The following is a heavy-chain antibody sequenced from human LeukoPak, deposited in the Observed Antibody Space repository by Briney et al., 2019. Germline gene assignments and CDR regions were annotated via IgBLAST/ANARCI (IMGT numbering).Heavy chain of an antibody. CDR1: GGSISSGDYY. V-gene: IGHV4-30-4*01. J-gene: IGHJ4*02. D-gene: IGHD3-3*01. Sequence: SETLSLTCTVSGGSISSGDYYWSWIRQPPGKGLEWIGYIYYSGSTYYNPSLKSRVTISVDTSKNQFSLKLSSVTAADTAVYYCARDLRRITIFGVVTEGYFDYWGQGTLVTVSS. CDR2: IYYSGST. CDR3: ARDLRRITIFGVVTEGYFDY.